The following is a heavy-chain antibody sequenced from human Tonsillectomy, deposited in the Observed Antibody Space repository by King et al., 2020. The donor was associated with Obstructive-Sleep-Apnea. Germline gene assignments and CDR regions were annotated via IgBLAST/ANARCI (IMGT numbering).Heavy chain of an antibody. CDR1: GGSVSSDNYY. CDR2: IYYSGRT. CDR3: ARGYYDTSGYLAWYFDL. J-gene: IGHJ2*01. Sequence: VPLQESGPGLVKPSETLSLTCTVSGGSVSSDNYYWSWIRQPPGKGLEWIGYIYYSGRTNYNPSLKSRVTISLDTSKNQFSLKLSSVTAADTAVYYCARGYYDTSGYLAWYFDLWGRGTLVTVSS. V-gene: IGHV4-61*01. D-gene: IGHD3-22*01.